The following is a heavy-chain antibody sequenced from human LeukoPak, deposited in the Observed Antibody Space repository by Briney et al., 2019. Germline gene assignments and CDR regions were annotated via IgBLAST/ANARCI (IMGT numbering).Heavy chain of an antibody. CDR3: AKVGSSSYAFDI. V-gene: IGHV3-9*01. J-gene: IGHJ3*02. Sequence: PGGSLRLSCAASGFTFDDYAMHWVRQAPGKGLEWVSGISWNSGSIGYADSVKGRFTISRDNAKNSLYLQMNSPRAEDTALYYCAKVGSSSYAFDIWGQGTMVTVSS. CDR1: GFTFDDYA. CDR2: ISWNSGSI. D-gene: IGHD2-2*01.